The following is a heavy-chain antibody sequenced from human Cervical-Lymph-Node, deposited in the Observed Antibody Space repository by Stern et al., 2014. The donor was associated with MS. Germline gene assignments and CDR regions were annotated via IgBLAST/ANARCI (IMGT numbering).Heavy chain of an antibody. D-gene: IGHD1-7*01. CDR3: ARDYNWNFGI. J-gene: IGHJ4*02. Sequence: QVQLVQSGAEVKEPGASMTVSCKASGYAFANFYIHWARQAPGQGLERMGWANPHSGDTNYAQKIQRRVTMTRDISTDTAYLTLGGLRSDDTAVYYCARDYNWNFGIWGQGTLVTVSS. V-gene: IGHV1-2*02. CDR1: GYAFANFY. CDR2: ANPHSGDT.